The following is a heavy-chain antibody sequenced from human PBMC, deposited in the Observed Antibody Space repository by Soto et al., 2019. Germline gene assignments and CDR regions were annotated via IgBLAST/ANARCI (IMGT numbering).Heavy chain of an antibody. D-gene: IGHD5-18*01. V-gene: IGHV3-15*01. CDR2: IKSKTDGGTT. CDR1: GFTFSNAW. CDR3: ARGYPLWSPYFYYYMDV. Sequence: GGSLRLSCAASGFTFSNAWMSWVRQAPGKGLEWVGRIKSKTDGGTTDYAAPVKGRFTISRDDSKNTLYLQMNSLRAEDTAVYCCARGYPLWSPYFYYYMDVWGQGTTVTVSS. J-gene: IGHJ6*03.